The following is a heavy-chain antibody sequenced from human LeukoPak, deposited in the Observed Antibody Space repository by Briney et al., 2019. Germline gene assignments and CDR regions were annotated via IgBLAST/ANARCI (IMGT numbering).Heavy chain of an antibody. D-gene: IGHD3-9*01. CDR3: AGDLDYDILTGYYGSDAFDI. CDR2: IFSGGST. J-gene: IGHJ3*02. V-gene: IGHV3-53*01. Sequence: PGGSLRLSCAASGFTFNSYAMSRVRQAPGEGLGWGSVIFSGGSTYYADSVKGRFTISRDNSKNTLYLQMNSLRAEDTAVYYCAGDLDYDILTGYYGSDAFDIWGQGTMVTVSS. CDR1: GFTFNSYA.